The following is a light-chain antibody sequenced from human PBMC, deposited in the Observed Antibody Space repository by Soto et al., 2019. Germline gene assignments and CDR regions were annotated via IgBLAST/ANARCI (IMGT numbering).Light chain of an antibody. J-gene: IGKJ4*01. CDR1: QSVSSD. Sequence: EIVLTQSPATLSLSPGEIATLSCRASQSVSSDLAWYQQKPGQAPRLLIYDASNRATGIPARFSGSGPGTDFTLTISSLEPEEFAVYYCQQRSNWHGTFGGGTKVEIK. V-gene: IGKV3D-11*02. CDR2: DAS. CDR3: QQRSNWHGT.